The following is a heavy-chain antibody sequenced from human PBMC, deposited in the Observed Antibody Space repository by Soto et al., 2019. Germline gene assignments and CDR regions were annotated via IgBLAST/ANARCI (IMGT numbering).Heavy chain of an antibody. J-gene: IGHJ3*02. CDR2: IKQDGSEK. CDR3: ARDGYMDRVYDILTGYPPVDAFDI. D-gene: IGHD3-9*01. CDR1: GFTFSSYW. Sequence: PGGSLRLSCAASGFTFSSYWMSWVRQAPGKGLEWVANIKQDGSEKYYVDSVKGRFTISRDNAKNSLYLQMNSLRAEDTAVYYCARDGYMDRVYDILTGYPPVDAFDIWGQGTMVTVSS. V-gene: IGHV3-7*05.